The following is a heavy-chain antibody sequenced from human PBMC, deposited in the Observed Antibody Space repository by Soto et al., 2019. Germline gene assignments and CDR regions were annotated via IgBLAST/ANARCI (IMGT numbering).Heavy chain of an antibody. CDR3: AKDRVGGVPDAFDI. CDR1: GFTSTNYV. CDR2: ISGSGTTT. V-gene: IGHV3-23*01. Sequence: GGSMRLSCAASGFTSTNYVMNWVRQAPGKGLEWVSSISGSGTTTFYADSVKGRFIISRDNSKNTLYLQMNSLRAEDTALYYCAKDRVGGVPDAFDIWGQGTMVTVS. D-gene: IGHD2-8*01. J-gene: IGHJ3*02.